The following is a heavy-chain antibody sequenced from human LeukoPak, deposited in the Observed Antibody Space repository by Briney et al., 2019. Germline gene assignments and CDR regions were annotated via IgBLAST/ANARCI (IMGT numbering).Heavy chain of an antibody. CDR3: ARHRFHARSIAAARTAFDY. V-gene: IGHV4-4*07. Sequence: PSETLSLTCLVSGGSMSSYFWSWIRQPAGKGLEWIGRFYSSGNSNYNPSLKSRVTMSADTSKNQFSMELTSVTAADTAVYYCARHRFHARSIAAARTAFDYWGQGTLVTVSS. CDR1: GGSMSSYF. D-gene: IGHD6-13*01. J-gene: IGHJ4*02. CDR2: FYSSGNS.